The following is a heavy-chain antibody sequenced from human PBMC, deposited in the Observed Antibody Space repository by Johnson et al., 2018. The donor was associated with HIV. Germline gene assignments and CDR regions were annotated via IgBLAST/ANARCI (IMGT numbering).Heavy chain of an antibody. D-gene: IGHD1-26*01. CDR1: GFTFDDYA. Sequence: VQVVESGGGVVRPGGSLRLSCAASGFTFDDYAMSWVRQAPGKGLEWVGFIRSKAYGGTTEYAASVKGRFTISRDDSKSIAYLQMNSLKTEDTAVYYGTRGGSYGAFDIWGQGTMVTVSS. V-gene: IGHV3-49*04. CDR3: TRGGSYGAFDI. J-gene: IGHJ3*02. CDR2: IRSKAYGGTT.